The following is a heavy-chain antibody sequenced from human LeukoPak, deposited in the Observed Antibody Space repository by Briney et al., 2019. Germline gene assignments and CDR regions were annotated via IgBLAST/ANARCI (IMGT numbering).Heavy chain of an antibody. V-gene: IGHV4-34*01. CDR3: ARDITMVRGGFGY. CDR1: GGSFSGYY. J-gene: IGHJ4*02. D-gene: IGHD3-10*01. Sequence: PSETLSLTCAVYGGSFSGYYWSWIRQPPGKGLGWIGEINHSGSTNYNPSLKSRVTISVDTSKNQFSLKLSSVTAADTAVYYCARDITMVRGGFGYWGQGTLVTVSS. CDR2: INHSGST.